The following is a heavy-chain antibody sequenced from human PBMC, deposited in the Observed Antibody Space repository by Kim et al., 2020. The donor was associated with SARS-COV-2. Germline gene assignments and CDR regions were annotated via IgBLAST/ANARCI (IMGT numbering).Heavy chain of an antibody. V-gene: IGHV1-18*01. CDR3: ARVGGARGVMEGFGY. Sequence: ASVKVSCKASGYTFPHYGIIWVRQAPGQGLEWMGWISPYNGDTKYIERVQGRVTLTTDTSTSSAYMELRNLTPDDTAVYYCARVGGARGVMEGFGYWGRG. D-gene: IGHD3-10*01. J-gene: IGHJ4*02. CDR2: ISPYNGDT. CDR1: GYTFPHYG.